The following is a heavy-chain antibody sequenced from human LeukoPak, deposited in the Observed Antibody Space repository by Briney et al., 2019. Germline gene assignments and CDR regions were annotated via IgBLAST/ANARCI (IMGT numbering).Heavy chain of an antibody. Sequence: GGSLRLSCAASGFTFSSYGMHWVRQAPGKGLEWVAVISYDGSNKYYADSVKGRFTIPRDNSKNTLYLQMNSLRAEDTAVYYCAREAGRWGQGTLVTVSS. V-gene: IGHV3-30*03. CDR2: ISYDGSNK. CDR3: AREAGR. J-gene: IGHJ4*02. CDR1: GFTFSSYG.